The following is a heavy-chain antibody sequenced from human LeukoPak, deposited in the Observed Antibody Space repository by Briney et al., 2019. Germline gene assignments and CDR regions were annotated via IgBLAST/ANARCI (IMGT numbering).Heavy chain of an antibody. CDR2: INHSGST. J-gene: IGHJ4*02. D-gene: IGHD6-13*01. V-gene: IGHV4-34*01. CDR3: AGEGSSSPWDY. Sequence: PSETLSLTCAVYGGSFSGYYWSWIRQPPGKGLEWIGEINHSGSTNYNPSLKSRVTISVDTSKNQFSLKLSSVTAADTAVYYCAGEGSSSPWDYWGQGTLVTVSS. CDR1: GGSFSGYY.